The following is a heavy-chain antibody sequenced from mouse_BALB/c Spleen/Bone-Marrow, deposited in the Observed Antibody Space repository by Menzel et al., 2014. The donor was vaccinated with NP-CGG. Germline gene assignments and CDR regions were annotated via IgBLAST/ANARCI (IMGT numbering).Heavy chain of an antibody. CDR3: TRSYYRYDEEAWFAY. CDR2: ISSGGSYT. V-gene: IGHV5-6-4*01. J-gene: IGHJ3*01. Sequence: EVQGVESGGGLVKPGGSLKLSCAASGFTFSSYTMSWVRQTPEKRLEWVATISSGGSYTYYPDSVKGRFTISRDNDKKTLYLQMSSLKSEDTAMYYCTRSYYRYDEEAWFAYWGQGTLVTVSA. CDR1: GFTFSSYT. D-gene: IGHD2-14*01.